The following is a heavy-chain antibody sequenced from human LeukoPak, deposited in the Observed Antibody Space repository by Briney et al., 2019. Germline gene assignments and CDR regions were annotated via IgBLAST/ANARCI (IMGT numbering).Heavy chain of an antibody. V-gene: IGHV3-33*06. D-gene: IGHD7-27*01. CDR2: IWYDGNNK. CDR1: GFTFSSYG. J-gene: IGHJ5*02. CDR3: AKDLTGDQNWIDP. Sequence: GRSLRLSYAASGFTFSSYGMHWVRQAPGKGLEWVAAIWYDGNNKTYADSVKGRFTISRDNSKNTLHLQMNSLRDEDTAVYYCAKDLTGDQNWIDPWGQGTLVTVSS.